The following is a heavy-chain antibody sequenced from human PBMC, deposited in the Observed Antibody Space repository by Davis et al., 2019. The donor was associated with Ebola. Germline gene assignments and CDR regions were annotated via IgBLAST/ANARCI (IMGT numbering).Heavy chain of an antibody. J-gene: IGHJ5*02. Sequence: SLKIPCASSGFTFSSYALHLVRPAPGKGLDWASVIPYDGSNKYYADSVKCRFTISRDNSKTTLYLQMNCLRAEDTAVYYCARDYDRDWFDPWGQGTLVTVSS. CDR3: ARDYDRDWFDP. V-gene: IGHV3-30*04. CDR1: GFTFSSYA. D-gene: IGHD3-16*01. CDR2: IPYDGSNK.